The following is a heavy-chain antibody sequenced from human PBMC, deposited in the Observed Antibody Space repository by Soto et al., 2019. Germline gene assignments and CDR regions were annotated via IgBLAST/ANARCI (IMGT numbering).Heavy chain of an antibody. CDR2: ISSSSSSI. D-gene: IGHD3-9*01. CDR1: WFTFSSYY. J-gene: IGHJ4*02. CDR3: ARDRGYDILTGYYSH. Sequence: PGGALRLSCAASWFTFSSYYINWVRPAPGKGLEWVSFISSSSSSIYYADSVKGRFTISRDNAKNSLYLQMHSLRDEDTAVYYCARDRGYDILTGYYSHWGQGTLVTVSS. V-gene: IGHV3-48*02.